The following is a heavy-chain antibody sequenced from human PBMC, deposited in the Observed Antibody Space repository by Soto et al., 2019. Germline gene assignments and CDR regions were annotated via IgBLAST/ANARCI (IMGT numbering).Heavy chain of an antibody. CDR3: ARGRGMGL. V-gene: IGHV3-7*03. J-gene: IGHJ6*02. Sequence: PLLFCAASGVTFSTFWVTWVRQDPGKGLDWVANINEAGSEAHYADSVKGRFTISRDNAEKSLHLQMNSLRVDDTALYYCARGRGMGLWGQGTTVTVSS. CDR2: INEAGSEA. CDR1: GVTFSTFW.